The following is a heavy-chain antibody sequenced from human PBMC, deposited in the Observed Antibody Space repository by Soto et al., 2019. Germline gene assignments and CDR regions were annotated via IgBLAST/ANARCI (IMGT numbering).Heavy chain of an antibody. CDR2: ISYSGNNK. CDR1: GFTFSYYA. CDR3: ARTPETSGYYYYFDY. V-gene: IGHV3-30-3*01. Sequence: GGSLRLSCAASGFTFSYYAMHWVRQAPGKGLEWVALISYSGNNKYYADSVKGRFTISRDNSENTLYLQMNSLGAEDTAIYYCARTPETSGYYYYFDYWGQGTLVTVSS. J-gene: IGHJ4*02. D-gene: IGHD3-22*01.